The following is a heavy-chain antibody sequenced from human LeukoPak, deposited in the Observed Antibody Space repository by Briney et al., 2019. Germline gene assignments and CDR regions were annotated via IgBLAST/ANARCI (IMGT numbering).Heavy chain of an antibody. CDR2: IYTSGST. Sequence: SETLSLTCTVSGGSITSGSSYWSWIRQPAGKGLEWIGRIYTSGSTKYNPSLKSRVTISVDTSKNQFSLRLTSVTAADTAVYSCARGRARGFGESITGYYYMDVWGKGTTVTISS. D-gene: IGHD3-10*01. V-gene: IGHV4-61*02. J-gene: IGHJ6*03. CDR3: ARGRARGFGESITGYYYMDV. CDR1: GGSITSGSSY.